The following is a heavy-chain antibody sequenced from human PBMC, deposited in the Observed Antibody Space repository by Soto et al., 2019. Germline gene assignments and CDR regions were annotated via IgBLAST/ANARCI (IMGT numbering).Heavy chain of an antibody. D-gene: IGHD1-1*01. V-gene: IGHV4-34*01. CDR2: INHSGST. CDR1: GGSFSTYY. Sequence: QVQVQQWGAGLLKPSETLSLTCAVYGGSFSTYYWSWIRQPPGKGLEWIGEINHSGSTNYNPALTSRATISGDSSKNQFALKVSSVTAADTAVYYCARGATGTRGFDFWGQGTLVTVSS. CDR3: ARGATGTRGFDF. J-gene: IGHJ4*02.